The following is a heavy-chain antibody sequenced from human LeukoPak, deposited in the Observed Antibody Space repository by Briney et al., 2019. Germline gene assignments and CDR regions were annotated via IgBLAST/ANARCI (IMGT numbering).Heavy chain of an antibody. Sequence: GGSLRLSCTGSGFSFSTHWMSWVRQAPGKGLEWVANVRRDGSVKYYVDSVKGRFTISRDNARNSLDLQMNSLRADDTAVYYCARDLVYPTGSFVYDYWGQGTLVTVSS. CDR2: VRRDGSVK. D-gene: IGHD3-10*01. J-gene: IGHJ4*02. V-gene: IGHV3-7*01. CDR3: ARDLVYPTGSFVYDY. CDR1: GFSFSTHW.